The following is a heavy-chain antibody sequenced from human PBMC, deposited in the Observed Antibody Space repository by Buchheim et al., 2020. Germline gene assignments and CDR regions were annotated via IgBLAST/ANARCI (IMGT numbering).Heavy chain of an antibody. CDR1: AYSVTNYW. J-gene: IGHJ5*01. V-gene: IGHV5-51*01. CDR3: AAARNGNYYFDS. Sequence: EVQLVQSGAEVKKPGESLKISCKVSAYSVTNYWIGWVRQIPGRGLEWMGIMYLGASDTSYSPSVQGQVSISADKSISTAYLQWSSLKASDSAMYYCAAARNGNYYFDSWGQGTL. D-gene: IGHD1-26*01. CDR2: MYLGASDT.